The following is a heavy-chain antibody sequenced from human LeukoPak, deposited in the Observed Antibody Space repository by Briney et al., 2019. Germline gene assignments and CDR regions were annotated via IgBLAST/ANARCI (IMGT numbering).Heavy chain of an antibody. CDR1: GYTFTSYA. CDR3: ARRNFTMVRGSNFYYYYMDV. Sequence: PVASVKVSCKASGYTFTSYAMHWVRQAPGQRLEWVGWINAGNGNTKYSQKFQGRVTITRDTSASTAYMELSSLRSEDTAVYYCARRNFTMVRGSNFYYYYMDVWGKGTTVTVSS. J-gene: IGHJ6*03. D-gene: IGHD3-10*01. V-gene: IGHV1-3*01. CDR2: INAGNGNT.